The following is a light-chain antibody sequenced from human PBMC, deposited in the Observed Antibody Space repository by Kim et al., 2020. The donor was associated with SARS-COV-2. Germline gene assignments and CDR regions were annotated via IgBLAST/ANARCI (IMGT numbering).Light chain of an antibody. Sequence: GSPGESAPLSCRASQSVGSNLAWYQQRPGQAPRLLISGASTRATGVPARFSGSGSGTEFTLTISSPQSEDFAVYYCQQYNRWPPYIFGQGTKLEI. CDR2: GAS. CDR3: QQYNRWPPYI. CDR1: QSVGSN. V-gene: IGKV3-15*01. J-gene: IGKJ2*01.